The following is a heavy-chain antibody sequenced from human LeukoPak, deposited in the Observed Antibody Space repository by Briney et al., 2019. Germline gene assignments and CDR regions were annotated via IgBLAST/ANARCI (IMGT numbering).Heavy chain of an antibody. J-gene: IGHJ6*03. CDR2: IYYSGST. CDR1: GGSFSGYY. CDR3: ARPPPPSRHHYYYYMDV. Sequence: PSETLSLTCAVYGGSFSGYYWSWIRQPPGKGLEWIGYIYYSGSTYYNPSLKSRLTISLDTSGNQFSLKLSSVTAADTAVYYCARPPPPSRHHYYYYMDVWGKGTTVTVSS. V-gene: IGHV4-34*01. D-gene: IGHD2-2*01.